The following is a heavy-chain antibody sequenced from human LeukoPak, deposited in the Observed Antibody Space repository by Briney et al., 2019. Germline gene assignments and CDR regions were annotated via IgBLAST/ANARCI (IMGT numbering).Heavy chain of an antibody. J-gene: IGHJ4*02. D-gene: IGHD3-22*01. Sequence: ASVKVSCKASGYTFTGYYMHWVRQAPGQGLEWMGWINPNSGGTNYAQKFQGRVTMTRDTSISTAYMELSGLRSDDTAVYYCARLYCYDSSGSYYFDQWGQGTLVTVSS. CDR2: INPNSGGT. CDR3: ARLYCYDSSGSYYFDQ. V-gene: IGHV1-2*02. CDR1: GYTFTGYY.